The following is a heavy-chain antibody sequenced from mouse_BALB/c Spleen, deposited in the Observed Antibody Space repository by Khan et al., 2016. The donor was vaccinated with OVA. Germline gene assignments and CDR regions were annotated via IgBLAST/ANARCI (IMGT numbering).Heavy chain of an antibody. CDR3: TRDRIDY. CDR1: GYTFSTYW. Sequence: QMQLQQSGAALAKPGASVKMSCKASGYTFSTYWMHWVKQRPGQGLEWIGYINPTSGYTDYNEKFKDKATLSADKSSSTAYMQLSRLTSEDSAVYYCTRDRIDYWGQGTTLTGSS. CDR2: INPTSGYT. V-gene: IGHV1-7*01. J-gene: IGHJ2*01.